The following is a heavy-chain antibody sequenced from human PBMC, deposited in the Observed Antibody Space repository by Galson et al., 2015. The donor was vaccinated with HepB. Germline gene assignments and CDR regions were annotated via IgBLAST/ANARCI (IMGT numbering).Heavy chain of an antibody. D-gene: IGHD2-15*01. V-gene: IGHV3-30-3*01. CDR3: ARSASDVYCSGVSCYGSSAFEF. Sequence: SLRLSCAASGFTFSTYAMHWVRQAPGKGLEWVAVISYDGSNTNYAHTVKGRFTITRDKSKNTPYLQMNSLRAEDTAVYYCARSASDVYCSGVSCYGSSAFEFWGQGTMVTVSS. J-gene: IGHJ3*01. CDR2: ISYDGSNT. CDR1: GFTFSTYA.